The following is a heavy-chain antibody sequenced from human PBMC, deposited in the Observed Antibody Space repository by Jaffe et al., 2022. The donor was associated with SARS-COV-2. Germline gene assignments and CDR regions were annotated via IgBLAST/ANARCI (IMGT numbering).Heavy chain of an antibody. CDR3: AKDLCGASCYAWFDP. D-gene: IGHD2-15*01. CDR1: GFTFSNFA. J-gene: IGHJ5*02. V-gene: IGHV3-23*04. CDR2: ISGSGDRT. Sequence: EVQQVESGGGLVQPGGSLRLSCSASGFTFSNFAMGWVRQAPGKGLEWVSSISGSGDRTYYADSVKGRFTISRDNSKNTLYLQMNSLRAEDTAVYYCAKDLCGASCYAWFDPWGLGILVTVSS.